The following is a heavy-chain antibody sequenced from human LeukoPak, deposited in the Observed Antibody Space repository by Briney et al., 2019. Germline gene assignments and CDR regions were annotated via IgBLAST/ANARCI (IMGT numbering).Heavy chain of an antibody. J-gene: IGHJ4*02. D-gene: IGHD4-17*01. CDR1: GFILNNYG. V-gene: IGHV3-30*03. Sequence: PGGSLRLSCAASGFILNNYGVHWVRQAPGKGLEWVAVISYDGRYTYYADSVKGRFTISRDNAKNTLYLQMNSLRVEDTAVYYCARDEPTVTTGPPVGSWGQGTLVTVSS. CDR3: ARDEPTVTTGPPVGS. CDR2: ISYDGRYT.